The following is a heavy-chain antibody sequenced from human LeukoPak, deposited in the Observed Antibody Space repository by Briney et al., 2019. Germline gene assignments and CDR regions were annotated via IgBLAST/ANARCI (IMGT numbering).Heavy chain of an antibody. V-gene: IGHV4-39*01. CDR2: IYYSGST. J-gene: IGHJ4*02. D-gene: IGHD3-22*01. Sequence: SETLSLTCTVSGGSISSNSYYWGWIRQPPGKGLEGIGTIYYSGSTYYNPSLKSRVTISVGTSKNQFSLKLSSVTAADTAVYYCATLSSTYYWFDYWGQGTLVTVSS. CDR1: GGSISSNSYY. CDR3: ATLSSTYYWFDY.